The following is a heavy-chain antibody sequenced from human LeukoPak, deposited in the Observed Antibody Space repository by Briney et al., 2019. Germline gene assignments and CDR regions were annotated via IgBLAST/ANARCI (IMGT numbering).Heavy chain of an antibody. CDR2: ISSNYILI. J-gene: IGHJ4*02. V-gene: IGHV3-21*01. D-gene: IGHD1-26*01. CDR3: ASPRVGS. CDR1: GFSFSAYT. Sequence: GGSLTLSCAAAGFSFSAYTMIWVRQAPGKGLEWVSSISSNYILISYDESVKGRFTISRDNAKNSLYLQMHSLRAEDTAMYYCASPRVGSWGQGTLVTVCS.